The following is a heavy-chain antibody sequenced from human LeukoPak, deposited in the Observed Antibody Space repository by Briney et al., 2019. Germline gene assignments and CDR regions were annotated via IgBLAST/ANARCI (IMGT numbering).Heavy chain of an antibody. Sequence: GGSRRLSCAASGFTFSSYAMSWVRQAPGKGLDWVSAISGSGGSTYYADSVKGRFTISRDNSKNTLYLQMNSLRAEDTAVYYCAKDRGSSWYWHDYYYYMDVWGKGTTVTVSS. CDR1: GFTFSSYA. V-gene: IGHV3-23*01. CDR2: ISGSGGST. D-gene: IGHD6-13*01. CDR3: AKDRGSSWYWHDYYYYMDV. J-gene: IGHJ6*03.